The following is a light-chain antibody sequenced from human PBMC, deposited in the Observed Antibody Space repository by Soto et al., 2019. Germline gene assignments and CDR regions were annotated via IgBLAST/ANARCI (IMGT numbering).Light chain of an antibody. Sequence: DIQMTQSPASLSASVGDRVTITCRASQSITNRLAWYQQKPGKAPKVLIYDASSLQSGVPSRFSGSGSGTEFTLTISSLQPDDFATYYCQHYKMYSPWTFGQGTKVDI. J-gene: IGKJ1*01. CDR3: QHYKMYSPWT. CDR1: QSITNR. CDR2: DAS. V-gene: IGKV1-5*01.